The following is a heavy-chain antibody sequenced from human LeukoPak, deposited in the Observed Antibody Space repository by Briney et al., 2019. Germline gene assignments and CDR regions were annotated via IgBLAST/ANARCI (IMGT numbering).Heavy chain of an antibody. D-gene: IGHD3-3*01. CDR1: GGFFSSYY. J-gene: IGHJ4*02. CDR2: IYTSGST. CDR3: ARQDFWSTNYLSYFDY. V-gene: IGHV4-4*07. Sequence: PSETLSLTCTVSGGFFSSYYWSWIRLPAGKGLEWIGRIYTSGSTNYNPSLNSRVAISVDTSNNQFSLKLSSVTAADTAVYYCARQDFWSTNYLSYFDYWGQGILVTVSS.